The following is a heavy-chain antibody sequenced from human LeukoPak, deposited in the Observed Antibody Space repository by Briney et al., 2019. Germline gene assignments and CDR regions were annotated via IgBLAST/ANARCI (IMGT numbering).Heavy chain of an antibody. CDR3: VRAPGGSFDS. CDR2: ISWNSGSI. CDR1: GFTFDDYA. D-gene: IGHD3-16*01. Sequence: PGGSLRLSCAASGFTFDDYAMHWVRQAPGKGLEWVSGISWNSGSIGYADSVKGRFTISRDNAKNSLYLQMNSLRAEDTAVYYCVRAPGGSFDSWGQGTLVTVSS. J-gene: IGHJ4*02. V-gene: IGHV3-9*01.